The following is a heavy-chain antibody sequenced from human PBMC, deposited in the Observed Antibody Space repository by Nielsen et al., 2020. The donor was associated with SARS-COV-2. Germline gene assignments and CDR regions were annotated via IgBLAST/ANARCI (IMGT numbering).Heavy chain of an antibody. D-gene: IGHD6-19*01. CDR3: AREGGSGWTRWFDP. V-gene: IGHV3-21*01. Sequence: GESLKIFCAASGFSLSSNRMNWVRQAPGKGLEWVSSISYSGSYIYYADSVEGRFTISRDNAKNSVYLQMNSLRVEDTAIYYCAREGGSGWTRWFDPWGQGTLVTVSS. CDR2: ISYSGSYI. CDR1: GFSLSSNR. J-gene: IGHJ5*02.